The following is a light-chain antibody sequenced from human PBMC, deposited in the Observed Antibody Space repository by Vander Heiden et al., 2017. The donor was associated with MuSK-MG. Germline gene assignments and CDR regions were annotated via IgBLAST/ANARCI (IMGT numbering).Light chain of an antibody. CDR3: QVWDSSSDHPWV. CDR2: DDS. J-gene: IGLJ3*02. CDR1: NIGSKS. V-gene: IGLV3-21*02. Sequence: SYVLTQPHSELVAPGQTARIHCGGNNIGSKSVHWYQQKPGQAPVLVVYDDSDRPSGIPERFSGSNSGNTATLTISRVEAGDEADYYCQVWDSSSDHPWVFGGGTKLTVL.